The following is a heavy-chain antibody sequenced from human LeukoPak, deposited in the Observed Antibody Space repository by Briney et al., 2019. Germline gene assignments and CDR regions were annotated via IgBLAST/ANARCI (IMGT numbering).Heavy chain of an antibody. V-gene: IGHV3-21*01. D-gene: IGHD5-24*01. J-gene: IGHJ4*02. CDR1: GFTFSNYS. Sequence: PGGSLRLSCAASGFTFSNYSMNWVRQAPGKGLEWVSSISGSSSSIYYADAVKGRFTISRDNAKNSLYLQMNSLRAEDTAVYYCARWLHRGCFDYWGQGTLVTVSS. CDR2: ISGSSSSI. CDR3: ARWLHRGCFDY.